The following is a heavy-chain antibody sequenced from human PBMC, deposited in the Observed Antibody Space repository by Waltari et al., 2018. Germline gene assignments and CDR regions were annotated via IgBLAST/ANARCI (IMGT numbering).Heavy chain of an antibody. CDR2: INHSGST. Sequence: QVQLQQWGAGLLKPSETLSLTCAVYGGSFSGYYWSWIRQPPGKGLEWIGEINHSGSTNYNPSLTSRVTISVDTSKNQFSLKLSSVTAADTAVYYCARGLTAWGRYNWFDPWGQGTLVTVSS. D-gene: IGHD7-27*01. CDR1: GGSFSGYY. V-gene: IGHV4-34*01. CDR3: ARGLTAWGRYNWFDP. J-gene: IGHJ5*02.